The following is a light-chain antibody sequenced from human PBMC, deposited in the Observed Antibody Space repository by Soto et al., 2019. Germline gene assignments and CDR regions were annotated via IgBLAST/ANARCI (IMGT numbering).Light chain of an antibody. CDR2: GAS. Sequence: EIVVTQSPGTLSLYPGKRATLSCRASQSISSSYLAWYQQRPGQASRLLIYGASSRATGIPDRSSGSGSGTEFTLTISRLEPEDFAVYYCQQYGSSSWTFGQGTMVDI. CDR3: QQYGSSSWT. J-gene: IGKJ1*01. V-gene: IGKV3-20*01. CDR1: QSISSSY.